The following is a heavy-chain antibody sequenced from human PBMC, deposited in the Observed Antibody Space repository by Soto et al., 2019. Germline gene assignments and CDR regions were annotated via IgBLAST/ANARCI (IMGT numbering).Heavy chain of an antibody. CDR3: SRGRDYGDNWDAFDI. CDR1: GGTFSSYA. D-gene: IGHD4-17*01. V-gene: IGHV1-69*01. CDR2: IIPIFGTA. J-gene: IGHJ3*02. Sequence: QVQLVQSGAEVKKPGSSVKVSCKASGGTFSSYAISWVRQAPGQGLEWMGGIIPIFGTANYAQKFQGRVTITADESTSKDYMELSSLRSEDTAVYYGSRGRDYGDNWDAFDIWGQGTMVTVSS.